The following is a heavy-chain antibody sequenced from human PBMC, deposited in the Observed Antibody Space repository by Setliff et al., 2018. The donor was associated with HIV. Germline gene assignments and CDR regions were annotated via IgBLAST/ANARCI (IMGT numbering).Heavy chain of an antibody. Sequence: ASVKVSCKASGHTFANSYLHWVRQGPGQGLEWMGIMNPNDGGTQYAQNFRGRVSMTRDTSTTTVYMELYSPRSEDTAVYHCARSDISGTGYFDSWGQGTLVTSPQ. V-gene: IGHV1-46*01. J-gene: IGHJ4*02. CDR2: MNPNDGGT. CDR3: ARSDISGTGYFDS. CDR1: GHTFANSY. D-gene: IGHD1-20*01.